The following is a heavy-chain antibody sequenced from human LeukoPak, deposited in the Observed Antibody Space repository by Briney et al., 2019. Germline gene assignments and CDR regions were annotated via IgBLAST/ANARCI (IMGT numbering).Heavy chain of an antibody. CDR1: RGSISAYY. D-gene: IGHD6-19*01. CDR3: ARLSSGSRPNFDS. J-gene: IGHJ4*02. Sequence: SETLSLTCAMSRGSISAYYWSCVPQPLGKGLEWIGYIYFTGATTYHPSLRSRVTLSLDTSNNQFSLDLTSVTVADTAVYYCARLSSGSRPNFDSWGQGSLVTVSS. V-gene: IGHV4-59*08. CDR2: IYFTGAT.